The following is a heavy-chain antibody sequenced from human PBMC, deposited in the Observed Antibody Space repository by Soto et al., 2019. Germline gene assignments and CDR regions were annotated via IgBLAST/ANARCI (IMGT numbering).Heavy chain of an antibody. J-gene: IGHJ5*02. D-gene: IGHD6-13*01. CDR2: IYYSGST. CDR3: ASSFPGYSSSWFDP. V-gene: IGHV4-59*01. Sequence: SETLSITCTVSGGSISSYYWSWIRQPPGKGLEWIGYIYYSGSTNYNPSLKSRVTISVDTSKNQFSLKLSSVTAADTAVYYCASSFPGYSSSWFDPWGQGTLVTVSS. CDR1: GGSISSYY.